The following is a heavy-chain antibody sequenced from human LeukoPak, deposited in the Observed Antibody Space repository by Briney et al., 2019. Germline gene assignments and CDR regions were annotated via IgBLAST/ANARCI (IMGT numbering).Heavy chain of an antibody. D-gene: IGHD3-22*01. J-gene: IGHJ5*02. V-gene: IGHV4-4*07. CDR1: GGSISSYY. Sequence: PSETLSLTCTVSGGSISSYYWGWIRQPAGKGLEWIGRIYTTGNTNYNPSLKSRVTMSIDTSKKQFSLKLSSVTAADTAVYYCARGKYYYDSNSSYRYFDPWGQGTLVTVSS. CDR3: ARGKYYYDSNSSYRYFDP. CDR2: IYTTGNT.